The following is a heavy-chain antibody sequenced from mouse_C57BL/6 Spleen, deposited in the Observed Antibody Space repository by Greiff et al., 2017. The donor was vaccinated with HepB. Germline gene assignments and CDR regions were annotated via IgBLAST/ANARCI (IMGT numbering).Heavy chain of an antibody. V-gene: IGHV1-82*01. CDR1: GYAFSSSW. Sequence: QVQLQQSGPELVKPGASVKISCKASGYAFSSSWMNWVKQRPGKGLEWIGRIYPGDGDTNYNGKFKGKATLTADKSSSTAYMQLSSLTSEDSAVYFCARSNYRNYDAMDYWGQGTSVTVSS. CDR3: ARSNYRNYDAMDY. D-gene: IGHD2-5*01. J-gene: IGHJ4*01. CDR2: IYPGDGDT.